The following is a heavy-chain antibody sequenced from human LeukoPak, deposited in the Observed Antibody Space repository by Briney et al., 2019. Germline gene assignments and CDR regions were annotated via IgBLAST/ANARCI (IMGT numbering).Heavy chain of an antibody. V-gene: IGHV1-18*01. CDR1: GYTFTSYG. Sequence: GASVKVSCKASGYTFTSYGISWVRQAPGQGLGWMGWISAYNGNTNYAQKLQGRVTMTTDTSTSTAYMELRSLRSDDTAVYYCARIARSIAAAGTANYWGQGTLVTVSS. CDR2: ISAYNGNT. D-gene: IGHD6-13*01. J-gene: IGHJ4*02. CDR3: ARIARSIAAAGTANY.